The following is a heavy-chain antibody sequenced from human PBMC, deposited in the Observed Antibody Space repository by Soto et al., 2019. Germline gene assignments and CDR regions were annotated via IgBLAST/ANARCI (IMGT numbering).Heavy chain of an antibody. CDR2: IWYDGSNK. V-gene: IGHV3-33*01. Sequence: GGSLRLSCAASGFTFSSYGMHWVRQAPGKGLEWVAVIWYDGSNKYYADSVKGRFTISRDNSKNTLYLQMNSLRAEDTAVYYCARDYGSGSLGDRYFFHYYYYYMDVWGKGTTVTVSS. D-gene: IGHD3-10*01. J-gene: IGHJ6*03. CDR3: ARDYGSGSLGDRYFFHYYYYYMDV. CDR1: GFTFSSYG.